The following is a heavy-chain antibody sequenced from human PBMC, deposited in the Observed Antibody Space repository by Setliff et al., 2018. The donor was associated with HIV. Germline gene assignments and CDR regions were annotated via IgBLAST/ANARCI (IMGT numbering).Heavy chain of an antibody. CDR3: ARGTDYSGWFYDY. D-gene: IGHD1-26*01. V-gene: IGHV3-23*01. CDR2: ISGSGGSI. J-gene: IGHJ4*02. Sequence: GGSLRLSCVASGFTFSNYAMSWVRQAPGQGLEWVSGISGSGGSIYYTGSVKGRFTISRDNSKNTLYLQMNSLRAEDTAIYYCARGTDYSGWFYDYWGQGTQVTVSS. CDR1: GFTFSNYA.